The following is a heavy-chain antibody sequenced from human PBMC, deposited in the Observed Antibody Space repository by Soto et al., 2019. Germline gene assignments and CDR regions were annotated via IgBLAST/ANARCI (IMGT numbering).Heavy chain of an antibody. CDR1: GDSITSYY. CDR2: FHYSLNT. V-gene: IGHV4-59*01. D-gene: IGHD3-16*01. J-gene: IGHJ5*02. Sequence: QVQLQESGPGLVRPSETLSLTCTVSGDSITSYYWSWIRQSPGQGLEWIGYFHYSLNTNYNPSLKSRVIISVDTSKNQFFLKLTSVTAADTAMYYCAKTKEGGFDPWGQGILVTVSS. CDR3: AKTKEGGFDP.